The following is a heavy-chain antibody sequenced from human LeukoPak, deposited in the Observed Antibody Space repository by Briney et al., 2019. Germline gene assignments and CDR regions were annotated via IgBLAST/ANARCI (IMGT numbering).Heavy chain of an antibody. Sequence: GGSLRLSCAASGFTVSSNYMSWVRQAPGKGLEWIGRIKSKTDGETTNYAEPVRGRFTISRDDSKSAVYLQMNSLKIEDTAVYYCTTDLGTYYHGSQRLIPIDYWGQGTLVTVSS. V-gene: IGHV3-15*01. CDR2: IKSKTDGETT. CDR1: GFTVSSNY. CDR3: TTDLGTYYHGSQRLIPIDY. D-gene: IGHD3-10*01. J-gene: IGHJ4*02.